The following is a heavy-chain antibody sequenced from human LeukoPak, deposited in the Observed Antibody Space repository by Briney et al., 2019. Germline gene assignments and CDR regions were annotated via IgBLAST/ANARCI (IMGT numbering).Heavy chain of an antibody. Sequence: PGGSLRLSCAASGFTFSSYGMHWVRQAPGKGLEWVAVIWYDGSNKYYADSVKGRFTISRDNSKNTLYLQMNSLRAEDTAVYYCAKDFGVSYFGAPDYWGQGTLVTVSS. CDR1: GFTFSSYG. J-gene: IGHJ4*02. D-gene: IGHD1-26*01. CDR2: IWYDGSNK. CDR3: AKDFGVSYFGAPDY. V-gene: IGHV3-33*06.